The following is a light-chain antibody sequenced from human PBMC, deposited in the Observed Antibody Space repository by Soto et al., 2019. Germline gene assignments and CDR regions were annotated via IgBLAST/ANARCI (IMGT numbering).Light chain of an antibody. V-gene: IGKV1-39*01. Sequence: DIQMTQSPSSLSASVGDRVTITCRASQSISSYLNWYQQKPGKAPKLLIYAASSLQSGVPSRFGGSGSGTDFTLTISILQPEDFATYYCQQSYSTPQVTFGGGTKVDIK. J-gene: IGKJ4*01. CDR3: QQSYSTPQVT. CDR1: QSISSY. CDR2: AAS.